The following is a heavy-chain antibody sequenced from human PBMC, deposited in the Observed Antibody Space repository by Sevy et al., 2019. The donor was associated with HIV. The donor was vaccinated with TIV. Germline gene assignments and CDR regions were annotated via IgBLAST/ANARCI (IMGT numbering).Heavy chain of an antibody. V-gene: IGHV3-33*01. Sequence: GGSLRLSCTASGFSISGYGMHWVRQVPGKGLEWVAIIWYDGTNKDYTDSVKGRFTITRDNSKNTLYLQMNSLRVEDTAVYYCARESLAVAGIGYDFNYWGQGTLVTVSS. D-gene: IGHD6-19*01. CDR1: GFSISGYG. CDR3: ARESLAVAGIGYDFNY. CDR2: IWYDGTNK. J-gene: IGHJ4*02.